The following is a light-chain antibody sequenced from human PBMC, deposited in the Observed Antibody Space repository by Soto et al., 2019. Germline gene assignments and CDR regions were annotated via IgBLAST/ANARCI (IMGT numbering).Light chain of an antibody. J-gene: IGKJ1*01. Sequence: EIVMTQSPVTLAVSPGGRVTLSCRASQSVSSNLAWYQQKLGQAPRLLIYGASSRATGIPDRFSGSGSGTDFNITISRLEPEDFAVYYCQQYGTSPGTFGQGTKVDIK. V-gene: IGKV3-20*01. CDR3: QQYGTSPGT. CDR1: QSVSSN. CDR2: GAS.